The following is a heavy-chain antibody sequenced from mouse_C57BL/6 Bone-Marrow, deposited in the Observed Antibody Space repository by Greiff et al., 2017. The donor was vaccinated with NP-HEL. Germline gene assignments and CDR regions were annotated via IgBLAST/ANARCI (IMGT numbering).Heavy chain of an antibody. J-gene: IGHJ3*01. V-gene: IGHV5-4*03. CDR3: ARVARYYYGSSYWFAY. Sequence: EVMLVESGGGLVKPGGSLKLSCAASGFTFSSYAMSWVRQTPEKRLEWVATISDGGSYTYYPDNVKGRFTISRDNAKNNLYLQMSHLKSEDTAMYYCARVARYYYGSSYWFAYWGQGTLVTVSA. CDR2: ISDGGSYT. CDR1: GFTFSSYA. D-gene: IGHD1-1*01.